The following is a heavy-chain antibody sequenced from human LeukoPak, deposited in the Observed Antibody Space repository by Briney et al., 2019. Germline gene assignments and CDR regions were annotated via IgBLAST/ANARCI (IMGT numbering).Heavy chain of an antibody. Sequence: SETLYLTCTVSGGSISSGDYYWSWIRQPPGKGLEWIGYIYYSGSTYYNPSLKSRVTISVDTSKNQFSLKLSSVTAADTAVYYCASAPVEMATTRFPLWGQGTMVTVSS. CDR1: GGSISSGDYY. J-gene: IGHJ3*01. D-gene: IGHD5-24*01. V-gene: IGHV4-30-4*08. CDR2: IYYSGST. CDR3: ASAPVEMATTRFPL.